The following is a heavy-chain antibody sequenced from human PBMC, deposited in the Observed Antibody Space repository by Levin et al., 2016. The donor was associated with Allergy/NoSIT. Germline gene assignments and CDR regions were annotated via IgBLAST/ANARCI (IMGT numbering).Heavy chain of an antibody. CDR3: TRDLGDYYGSDMGSMDV. J-gene: IGHJ6*02. D-gene: IGHD3-10*01. CDR2: ISAYNGNT. V-gene: IGHV1-18*01. Sequence: WVRQAPGQGLEWMGWISAYNGNTNYAQKLQGRVTMTTDTSTSTAYMELRSLRSDDTAVYYCTRDLGDYYGSDMGSMDVWGQGTTVTVSS.